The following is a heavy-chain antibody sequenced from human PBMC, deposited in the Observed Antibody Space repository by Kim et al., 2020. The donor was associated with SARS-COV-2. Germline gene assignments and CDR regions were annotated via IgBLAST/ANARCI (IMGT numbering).Heavy chain of an antibody. J-gene: IGHJ6*02. D-gene: IGHD2-8*01. Sequence: GGSLRLSCAASGFTVSSNYMSWVRQAPGKGLEWVSVLYSGGSTYYADSVKGRFTISRDNSKNTLYLQMNSLRAEDTAVYYCARVMVASYGMDVWGQGTTVTVSS. CDR3: ARVMVASYGMDV. V-gene: IGHV3-53*01. CDR2: LYSGGST. CDR1: GFTVSSNY.